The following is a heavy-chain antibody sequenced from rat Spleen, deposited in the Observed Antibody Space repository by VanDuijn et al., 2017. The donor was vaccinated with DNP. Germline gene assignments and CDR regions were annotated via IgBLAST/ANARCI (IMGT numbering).Heavy chain of an antibody. J-gene: IGHJ3*01. CDR3: ASLNNYNWFAY. CDR1: GFTFSDFN. Sequence: EVQLVESGGGLVQPGRSLKLSCVASGFTFSDFNMAWVRQAPKKGLEWVATITYDGTNTYYRDSVRGRFTISRDNAKSTLYLQMDSLRSEDTATYYCASLNNYNWFAYWGQGTLVTVSS. V-gene: IGHV5-7*01. CDR2: ITYDGTNT. D-gene: IGHD1-10*01.